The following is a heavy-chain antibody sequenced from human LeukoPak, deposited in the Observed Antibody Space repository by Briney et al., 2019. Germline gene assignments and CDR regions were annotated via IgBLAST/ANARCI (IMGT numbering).Heavy chain of an antibody. D-gene: IGHD1-26*01. J-gene: IGHJ4*02. Sequence: GGSLRLSCAASGFTFSSYSMNWVRQAPGKGLEWVAVISYDGSYESYADSVKGRFTISRDNSKNTLYLQMNSLRVEDTAVYYCAKGGPPTGASPRPWDFNYWGQGALVTVSS. V-gene: IGHV3-30*18. CDR3: AKGGPPTGASPRPWDFNY. CDR1: GFTFSSYS. CDR2: ISYDGSYE.